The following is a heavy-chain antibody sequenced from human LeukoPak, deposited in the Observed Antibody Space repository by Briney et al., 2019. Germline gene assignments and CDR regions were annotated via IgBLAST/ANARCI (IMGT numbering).Heavy chain of an antibody. Sequence: GGSLRLSCAASGFTFSSYGMNWVRQAPGKGLEWVSYSSSTGNTIFYADSVKGRFTISRDNAKNSLYLQMNSLIDEDTAVYYCVRDWYSNTWHPGHWGQGTLVTVSS. CDR3: VRDWYSNTWHPGH. V-gene: IGHV3-48*02. D-gene: IGHD1-26*01. CDR2: SSSTGNTI. J-gene: IGHJ4*02. CDR1: GFTFSSYG.